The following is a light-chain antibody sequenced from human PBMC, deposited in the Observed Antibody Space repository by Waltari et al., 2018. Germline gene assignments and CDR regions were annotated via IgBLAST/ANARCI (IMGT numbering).Light chain of an antibody. Sequence: QSALTQPASASGSPGQSITISCTGTSSDVGNYKRVSWYQQNPGQAPTLMIYSVSKRPSGFSHRFAGSKSCDMASLTISGLQPEDEAEYFCSSYAGSSKGVFGGGTKVTVL. V-gene: IGLV2-23*02. CDR2: SVS. CDR3: SSYAGSSKGV. J-gene: IGLJ2*01. CDR1: SSDVGNYKR.